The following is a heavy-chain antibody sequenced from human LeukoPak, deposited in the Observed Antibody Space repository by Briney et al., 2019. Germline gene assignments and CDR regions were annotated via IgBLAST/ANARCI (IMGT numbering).Heavy chain of an antibody. Sequence: GGSLRLSCAASGFTFSSYWMNWVRQVPGKGLECLANIKEDGSETYYADSVKGRFTISRDNPKNLLFLQINSLRVEDTAVYYCARETPRRGETRDGYRWGQGTLVTVSS. V-gene: IGHV3-7*01. D-gene: IGHD5-24*01. CDR2: IKEDGSET. CDR1: GFTFSSYW. CDR3: ARETPRRGETRDGYR. J-gene: IGHJ4*02.